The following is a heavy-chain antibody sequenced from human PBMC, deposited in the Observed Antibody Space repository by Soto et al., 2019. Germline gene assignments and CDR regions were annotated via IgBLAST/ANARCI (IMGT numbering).Heavy chain of an antibody. J-gene: IGHJ4*02. CDR3: ATFVVPASRPTDFEF. Sequence: PSETLSLTCTVSGGSISTSNYYWGWFRQPPGKGLDWIGNIYYSGTTYYNPSLKSRVTISVDTSKNQFSLKLNSVTAADTAVYYCATFVVPASRPTDFEFWGPGTLVTLSS. V-gene: IGHV4-39*01. CDR2: IYYSGTT. CDR1: GGSISTSNYY. D-gene: IGHD2-21*02.